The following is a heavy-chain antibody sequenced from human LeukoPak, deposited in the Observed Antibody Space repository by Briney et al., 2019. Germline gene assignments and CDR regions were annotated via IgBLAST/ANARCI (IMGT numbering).Heavy chain of an antibody. V-gene: IGHV3-30*03. J-gene: IGHJ4*02. D-gene: IGHD6-19*01. CDR1: GFSFKDYN. CDR3: ARDLYSSGWYYFDY. CDR2: ITYDGSNK. Sequence: QPGGSLRLSCAASGFSFKDYNMHWPRQAPGKGLEWVAVITYDGSNKYYTDSVKGRFTISRDNSKSTLYLQMNSLRPEDTAVYYCARDLYSSGWYYFDYWGQGTLVTVSS.